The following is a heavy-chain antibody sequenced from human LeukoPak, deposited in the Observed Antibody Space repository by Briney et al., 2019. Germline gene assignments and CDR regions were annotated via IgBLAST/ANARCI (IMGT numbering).Heavy chain of an antibody. Sequence: PGRSLRLSCAASGFTFSSYGMHWVRQAPGKGLEWVAIIWYDGSNKYYADSVKGRFTISRDNSKNTLYLQTNSLRAEDTAVYYCAKTDRFPGSRGTESYWYFDLWGRGTLVTVSS. D-gene: IGHD1-14*01. CDR1: GFTFSSYG. CDR3: AKTDRFPGSRGTESYWYFDL. J-gene: IGHJ2*01. CDR2: IWYDGSNK. V-gene: IGHV3-33*06.